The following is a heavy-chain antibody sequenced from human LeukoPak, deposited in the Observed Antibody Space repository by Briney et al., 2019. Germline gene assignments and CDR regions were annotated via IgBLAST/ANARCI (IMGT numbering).Heavy chain of an antibody. D-gene: IGHD3-22*01. CDR2: IDYSGST. V-gene: IGHV4-39*01. Sequence: PSETLSLTCTVSGGSISSTIYYWGWIRQPPGKGLEWIGSIDYSGSTYYNPSLKSRVTISVDTSKSQFSLNLSSVTAADTAVYYCARTITVIKRYFDFWGQGTLVTVSS. J-gene: IGHJ4*02. CDR3: ARTITVIKRYFDF. CDR1: GGSISSTIYY.